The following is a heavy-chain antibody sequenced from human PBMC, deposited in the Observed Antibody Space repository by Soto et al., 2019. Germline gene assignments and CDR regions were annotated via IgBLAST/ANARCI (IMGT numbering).Heavy chain of an antibody. CDR1: GGSISSGGYY. V-gene: IGHV4-31*03. CDR3: AGIVVVPAAISLAFDY. D-gene: IGHD2-2*01. CDR2: IYYSGST. J-gene: IGHJ4*02. Sequence: SETLSLTCTVSGGSISSGGYYWSWIRQHPGKGLEWIGYIYYSGSTYYNPSLKSRVTISVDTSKNQFSLKLSSVTAADTAVYYCAGIVVVPAAISLAFDYWGQGTLVTVSS.